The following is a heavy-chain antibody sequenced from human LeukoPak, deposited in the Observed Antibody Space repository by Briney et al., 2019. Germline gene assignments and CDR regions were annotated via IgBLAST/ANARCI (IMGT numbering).Heavy chain of an antibody. Sequence: SETLSLTCAVYGGSFSGYYWSWIRQPPGKGLEWIGEINHSGSTNYSPSLKSRVTISVDTSKNQFSLRLNSVTAADTAVYYCARRGFSYGIWGQGTLVTVSS. CDR1: GGSFSGYY. CDR3: ARRGFSYGI. D-gene: IGHD3-9*01. J-gene: IGHJ4*02. CDR2: INHSGST. V-gene: IGHV4-34*01.